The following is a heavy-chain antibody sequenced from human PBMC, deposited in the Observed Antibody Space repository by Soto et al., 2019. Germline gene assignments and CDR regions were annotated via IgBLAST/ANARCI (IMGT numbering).Heavy chain of an antibody. D-gene: IGHD2-2*01. CDR2: ISAYNDNT. V-gene: IGHV1-18*01. CDR1: GYTFTSYG. J-gene: IGHJ4*02. Sequence: SAKVSCKASGYTFTSYGISWARQAPGKGLEWMGWISAYNDNTNYAQKLQGRVTMTTDTSTSTAYMELRSLRSDDTAVYYCARGGAYCSSTSCYEGDYWGQGTLVTVSS. CDR3: ARGGAYCSSTSCYEGDY.